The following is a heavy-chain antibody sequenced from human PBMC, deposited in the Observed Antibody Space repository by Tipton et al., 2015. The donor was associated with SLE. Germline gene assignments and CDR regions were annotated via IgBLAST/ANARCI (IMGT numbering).Heavy chain of an antibody. Sequence: SLRLSCAASGFTFSSYAMHWVRQAPGKGLEWVAVISYDGSNKYYADSVKGRFTISRDNSKNTLYLQMNSLRAEDTAVYYCASPRRAFDIWGQGTMVTVSS. CDR2: ISYDGSNK. CDR3: ASPRRAFDI. CDR1: GFTFSSYA. J-gene: IGHJ3*02. V-gene: IGHV3-30*04.